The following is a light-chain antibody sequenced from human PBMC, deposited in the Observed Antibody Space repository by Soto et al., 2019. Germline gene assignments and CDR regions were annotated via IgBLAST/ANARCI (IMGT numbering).Light chain of an antibody. CDR3: QQGYDTPLT. V-gene: IGKV1-39*01. CDR2: TVS. Sequence: DLQMTQSPSSLSASVGDRVSITCRASQTIGSYLNWYQQKPGEAPNLVVYTVSTLQSGVPSRFSGSGSGTDFILTITNLQPEDFATYYCQQGYDTPLTFGQGTRLE. CDR1: QTIGSY. J-gene: IGKJ5*01.